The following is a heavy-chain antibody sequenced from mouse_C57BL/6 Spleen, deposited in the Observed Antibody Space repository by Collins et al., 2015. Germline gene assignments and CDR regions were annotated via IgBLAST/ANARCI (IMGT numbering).Heavy chain of an antibody. V-gene: IGHV1-82*01. D-gene: IGHD2-3*01. J-gene: IGHJ4*01. CDR1: GYAFSSSW. CDR2: IYPGDGNT. CDR3: ARIYDGYPYAMDY. Sequence: QVQLQQSGPELVKPGASVKISCKASGYAFSSSWMNWVKQRPGKGLEWIGRIYPGDGNTNYNGKFKGKATLTADKSPSTAYMQLSSLTSEDSAVYFCARIYDGYPYAMDYWGQGTSVTVSS.